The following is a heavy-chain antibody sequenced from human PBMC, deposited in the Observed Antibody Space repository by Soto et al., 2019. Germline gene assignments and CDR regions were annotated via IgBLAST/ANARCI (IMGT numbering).Heavy chain of an antibody. CDR2: ISIYNGNT. J-gene: IGHJ4*02. CDR1: GYSFTSYG. V-gene: IGHV1-18*01. Sequence: QVQLVQSGAEVKEPGATVKVSCKASGYSFTSYGISWVRQAPGQGLEWMGWISIYNGNTNYAQRLQGRVTMTTDTSTNTAYMELRSLRSDDTAVYYCARDNMYINGWYAPDSWGQGTLVTVSS. D-gene: IGHD6-19*01. CDR3: ARDNMYINGWYAPDS.